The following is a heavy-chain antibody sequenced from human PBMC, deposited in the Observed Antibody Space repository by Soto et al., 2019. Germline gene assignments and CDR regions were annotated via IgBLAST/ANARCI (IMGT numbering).Heavy chain of an antibody. J-gene: IGHJ4*02. V-gene: IGHV4-31*03. CDR2: IYYSGST. CDR3: ARVMEQWPHYYFDY. D-gene: IGHD6-19*01. CDR1: GGSISSGGYY. Sequence: PSETLSLTCTVSGGSISSGGYYWSWIRQHPGKGLEWIGYIYYSGSTYYNPSLKSRVTISVDTSKNRFSLKLSSVTAADTAVYYCARVMEQWPHYYFDYWGQGTLVTVSS.